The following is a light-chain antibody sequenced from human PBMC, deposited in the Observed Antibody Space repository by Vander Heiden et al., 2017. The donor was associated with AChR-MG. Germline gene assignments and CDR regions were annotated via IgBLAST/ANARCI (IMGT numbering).Light chain of an antibody. CDR2: DTA. J-gene: IGKJ4*01. CDR1: PPFSRY. V-gene: IGKV3-11*01. CDR3: LQRSNWPPELT. Sequence: ELVLTQSPASLTFFPAGRATLSCRASPPFSRYLAWSQPTHGHAPRLLIYDTAKRVSGLRARYSGSGSGTDFTLTISSLEPEDVAVYYCLQRSNWPPELTFGGGTKVEIK.